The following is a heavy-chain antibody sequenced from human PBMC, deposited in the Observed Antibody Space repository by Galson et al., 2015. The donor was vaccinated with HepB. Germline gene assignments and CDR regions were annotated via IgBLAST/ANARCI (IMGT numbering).Heavy chain of an antibody. D-gene: IGHD3-9*01. CDR3: ARANDILTGGSPFGLDV. CDR1: GFTFSSYA. Sequence: SGAEVKKPGESLRLSCAASGFTFSSYAMHWVRQTPGKGLEWVAVISYDGSNKYYADSVKGRFTISRDNSKNTLYLQMNSLRAEDTAVYYCARANDILTGGSPFGLDVWGQGTTVTVSS. V-gene: IGHV3-30*04. CDR2: ISYDGSNK. J-gene: IGHJ6*02.